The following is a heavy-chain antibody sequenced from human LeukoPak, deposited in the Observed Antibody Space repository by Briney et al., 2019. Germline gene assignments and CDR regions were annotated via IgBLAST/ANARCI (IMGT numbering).Heavy chain of an antibody. CDR1: GGSISNYY. CDR2: IYYSGST. Sequence: SEPLSLTCTVSGGSISNYYWSWIRQPPGKGLEWIGYIYYSGSTDYNPSLKSRVTISLDTFKNQFSLKLSSVTAADTAVYYCARVTMVGGFDPWGQGTLVTVSS. D-gene: IGHD3-10*01. J-gene: IGHJ5*02. V-gene: IGHV4-59*08. CDR3: ARVTMVGGFDP.